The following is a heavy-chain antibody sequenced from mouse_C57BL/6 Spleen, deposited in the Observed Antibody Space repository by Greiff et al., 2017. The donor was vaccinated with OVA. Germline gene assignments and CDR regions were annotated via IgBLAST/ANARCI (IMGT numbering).Heavy chain of an antibody. J-gene: IGHJ4*01. Sequence: VQLKESGGGLVKPGGSLKLSCAASGFTFSDYGMHWVRQAPEQGLEWVAYISSGSSTIYYADTVKGRFTISRDNAKNTLFLQMTSLRSEDTAMDYCAKKSNYGYYYAMDYWGQGTSVTVSS. D-gene: IGHD2-5*01. CDR3: AKKSNYGYYYAMDY. CDR2: ISSGSSTI. V-gene: IGHV5-17*01. CDR1: GFTFSDYG.